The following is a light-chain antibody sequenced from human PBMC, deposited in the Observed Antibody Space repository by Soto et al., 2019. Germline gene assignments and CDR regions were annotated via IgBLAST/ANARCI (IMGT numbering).Light chain of an antibody. CDR2: AAS. CDR1: QSISSY. V-gene: IGKV1-39*01. CDR3: QQSYSTLVFT. Sequence: IQMTHSPSSLSASVGDRVTITCRASQSISSYLNWYQQKPGKAPKLLIYAASSLQSGLPSRFSGSGSGTDFTLTISILQPEDFATYYCQQSYSTLVFTFGPGTKVDIK. J-gene: IGKJ3*01.